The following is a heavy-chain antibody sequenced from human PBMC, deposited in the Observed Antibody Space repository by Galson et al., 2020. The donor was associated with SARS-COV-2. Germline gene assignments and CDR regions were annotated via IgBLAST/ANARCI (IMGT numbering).Heavy chain of an antibody. V-gene: IGHV3-21*01. CDR3: TRESWANWLLRD. J-gene: IGHJ4*02. CDR2: IGSGGNYI. D-gene: IGHD3-22*01. Sequence: NSGGSLRLSCAASGFTFETYNMNWVRQAPGEGLEWVASIGSGGNYIYYAGSVKGRFSIPRDNAKNSPYLQMNSLRADDTAVYYCTRESWANWLLRDWGQGTLVTVSS. CDR1: GFTFETYN.